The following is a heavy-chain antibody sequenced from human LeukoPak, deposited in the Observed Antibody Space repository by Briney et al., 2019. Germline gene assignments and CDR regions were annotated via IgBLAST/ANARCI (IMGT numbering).Heavy chain of an antibody. CDR1: GFTFSDYY. D-gene: IGHD3-22*01. Sequence: GGSLRLSCAASGFTFSDYYMGWIRQAPGKGLEWVSYISSSGSTIYYADSVKGRFTISRDNAKNSLYLQMNSLRAEDTAVYYCARDLTLTSSGYSLDYWGQGTLVTVSS. V-gene: IGHV3-11*01. CDR3: ARDLTLTSSGYSLDY. CDR2: ISSSGSTI. J-gene: IGHJ4*02.